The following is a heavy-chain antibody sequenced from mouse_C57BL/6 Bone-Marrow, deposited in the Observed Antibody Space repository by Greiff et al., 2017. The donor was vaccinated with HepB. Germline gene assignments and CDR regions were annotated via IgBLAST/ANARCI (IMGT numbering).Heavy chain of an antibody. Sequence: EVHLVESGGDLVKPGGSLKLSCAASGFTFSSYGMSWVRQTPDKRLEWVATISSGGSYTYYPDSVKGRFTISRDNAKNTLYLQMSSLKSEDTAMYYCARAPIYYDYDEGYYFDYWGQGTTLTVSS. D-gene: IGHD2-4*01. CDR2: ISSGGSYT. CDR1: GFTFSSYG. CDR3: ARAPIYYDYDEGYYFDY. V-gene: IGHV5-6*01. J-gene: IGHJ2*01.